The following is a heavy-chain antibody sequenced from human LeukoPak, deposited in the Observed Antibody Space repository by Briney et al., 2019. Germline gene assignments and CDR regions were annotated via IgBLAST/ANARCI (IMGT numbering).Heavy chain of an antibody. CDR2: INHSGST. J-gene: IGHJ5*02. V-gene: IGHV4-34*01. CDR1: GGSFSGYY. Sequence: PSETLSLTCAVYGGSFSGYYWSWIRQPPGKGLEWIGEINHSGSTNYNPSLKSRVTISVDTSKNQFSLKLSSVTAADTAVYYCARLSCGGDRSGSWGQGTLVTVSS. CDR3: ARLSCGGDRSGS. D-gene: IGHD2-21*02.